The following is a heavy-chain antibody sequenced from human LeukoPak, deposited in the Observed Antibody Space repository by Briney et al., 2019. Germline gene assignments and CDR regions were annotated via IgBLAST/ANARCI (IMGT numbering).Heavy chain of an antibody. Sequence: SETLSLTCAVSGGSLSSNNWWSWVRQPPGKGLEWIGEIYHSGSANYNPSLKSRVTISADKSKNQFSLKLSSVTAADTAVYYCANKRNTAPYYFDYWGQGTLVTVSS. CDR1: GGSLSSNNW. J-gene: IGHJ4*02. V-gene: IGHV4-4*02. CDR2: IYHSGSA. CDR3: ANKRNTAPYYFDY. D-gene: IGHD5-18*01.